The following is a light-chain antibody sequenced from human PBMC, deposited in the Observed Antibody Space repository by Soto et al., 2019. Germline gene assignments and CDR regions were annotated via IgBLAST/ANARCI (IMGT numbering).Light chain of an antibody. V-gene: IGLV2-23*02. Sequence: QSALTQPASVSGSPGQSSTISCTGTSSDVGSYNLVSWYQQHPGKAPKLMIYEVSKRPSGVSNRLSGSKSANTASLTISGRQAEDEADYYCCSYAGSSTPVVFGGGTKLTVL. J-gene: IGLJ2*01. CDR2: EVS. CDR3: CSYAGSSTPVV. CDR1: SSDVGSYNL.